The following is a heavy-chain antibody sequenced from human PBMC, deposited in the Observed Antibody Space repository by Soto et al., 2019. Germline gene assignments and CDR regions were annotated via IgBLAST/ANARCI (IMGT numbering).Heavy chain of an antibody. J-gene: IGHJ4*02. Sequence: PGGSLRLSCATSGFILDRYAMGWVRQAPGKGLEWVAESYSTGGTEYADSVKGRFTIFRDKSKSTLFLQMNNLGVGDTALYYCARDRGPDGIWTFDSWGQGTLVTVSS. D-gene: IGHD3-9*01. CDR3: ARDRGPDGIWTFDS. CDR1: GFILDRYA. CDR2: SYSTGGT. V-gene: IGHV3-23*01.